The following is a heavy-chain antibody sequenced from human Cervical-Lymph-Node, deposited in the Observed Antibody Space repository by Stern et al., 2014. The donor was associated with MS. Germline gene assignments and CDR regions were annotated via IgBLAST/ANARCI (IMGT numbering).Heavy chain of an antibody. CDR1: GFTFSSYG. J-gene: IGHJ4*02. CDR3: ATEQLPNSQEYYFDY. D-gene: IGHD6-13*01. CDR2: ISYDGSNK. Sequence: VQLLESGGGVVQPGRSLRLSCAASGFTFSSYGMHWVRQAPGKGLEWVAVISYDGSNKYYADSVKGRFTISRDNSKNTLYLQMNSLRAEDTAVYYCATEQLPNSQEYYFDYWGQGTLVTVSS. V-gene: IGHV3-30*03.